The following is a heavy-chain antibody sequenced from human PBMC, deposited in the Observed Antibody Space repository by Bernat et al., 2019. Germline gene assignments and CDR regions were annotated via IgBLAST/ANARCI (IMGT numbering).Heavy chain of an antibody. CDR1: GFTFDDYA. CDR3: AKDHGSGSYSRAIDY. D-gene: IGHD3-10*01. V-gene: IGHV3-43D*04. CDR2: ISWDGGST. J-gene: IGHJ4*02. Sequence: EVQLVESGGVVVQPGGSLRLSCAASGFTFDDYAMHWVRQAPGKGLEWVSLISWDGGSTYYADSVKGRFTISRDNSKNSLYLQMNSLRAEDTALYYCAKDHGSGSYSRAIDYWGQGTLVTVSS.